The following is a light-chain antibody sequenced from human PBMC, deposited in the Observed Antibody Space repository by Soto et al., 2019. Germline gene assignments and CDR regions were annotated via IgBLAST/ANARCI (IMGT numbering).Light chain of an antibody. CDR1: QSVTTY. CDR3: QQRSNWPPGVT. V-gene: IGKV3-11*01. CDR2: DAS. J-gene: IGKJ3*01. Sequence: EVVLTQSPATLSLSPGERATLSCTASQSVTTYLAWYQQKPGQAPRLLIYDASTRATGIPARFSGSGSGTDFTLTISSLEPEDVAVYYCQQRSNWPPGVTFGPGTKVDIK.